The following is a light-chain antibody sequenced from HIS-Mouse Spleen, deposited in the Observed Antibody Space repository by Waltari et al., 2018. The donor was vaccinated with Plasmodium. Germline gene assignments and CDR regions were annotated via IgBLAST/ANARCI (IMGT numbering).Light chain of an antibody. V-gene: IGKV3-11*01. CDR2: DAS. Sequence: EIVLTQSPATLSFSPGDRATLPCRASQSVSSYLAWYQQKPGQAPRLLIYDASNRATGIPARFSGSGSGTDFTLTISSLEPEEFAVYYCQQRSNWPPLTFGGGTKVEIK. CDR1: QSVSSY. CDR3: QQRSNWPPLT. J-gene: IGKJ4*01.